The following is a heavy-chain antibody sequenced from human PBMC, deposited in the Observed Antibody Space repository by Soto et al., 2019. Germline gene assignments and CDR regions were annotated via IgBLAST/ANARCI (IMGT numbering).Heavy chain of an antibody. CDR3: VRVVASPGYPDY. V-gene: IGHV1-69*12. CDR1: GGTFSSYA. D-gene: IGHD5-12*01. J-gene: IGHJ4*02. Sequence: QVQLVQSGAEVRQPASSVKVSCKTSGGTFSSYAISWVRQAPGQGLEWMGGIVPIVDTATYAQKFQGRVTLTAGESTSTAYMELSRLRSDDTAVYYCVRVVASPGYPDYWGQGTLVTVSS. CDR2: IVPIVDTA.